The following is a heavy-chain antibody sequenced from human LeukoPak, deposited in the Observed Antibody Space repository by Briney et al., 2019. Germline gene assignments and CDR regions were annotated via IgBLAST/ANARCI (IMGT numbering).Heavy chain of an antibody. V-gene: IGHV3-21*04. Sequence: GGSLRLSCAASGFTFSSYNMNWVRQTPGQGLEWVSSITSGSSHIYYTDSVKGRFTISRDNSKNTLYLQMNSLRAEDTAVYYCAKASTSRGGSCYFYLTGVMKSGDCYLDYWGQGTLVTVSS. D-gene: IGHD2-15*01. CDR2: ITSGSSHI. J-gene: IGHJ4*02. CDR1: GFTFSSYN. CDR3: AKASTSRGGSCYFYLTGVMKSGDCYLDY.